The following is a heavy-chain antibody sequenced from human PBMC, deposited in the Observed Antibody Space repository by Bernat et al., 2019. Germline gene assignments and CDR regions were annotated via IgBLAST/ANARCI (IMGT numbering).Heavy chain of an antibody. J-gene: IGHJ4*02. CDR3: ARERYYDSNGGFDY. CDR1: GFTFSSDS. CDR2: ISSSSSTI. Sequence: EVQLVESGGGLVQPGGSLRLSCAASGFTFSSDSMNWVRQAPGKGLEWVSYISSSSSTIYYADSVKGRFTISSDNAKNSLYLQMNSLRDEDTAVYYCARERYYDSNGGFDYWGQGTLVTVSS. V-gene: IGHV3-48*02. D-gene: IGHD3-22*01.